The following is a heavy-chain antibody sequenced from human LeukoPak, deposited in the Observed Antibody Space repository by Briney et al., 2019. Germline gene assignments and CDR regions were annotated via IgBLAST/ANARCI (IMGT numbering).Heavy chain of an antibody. CDR3: AKGAEYCSGGSCYLRDAFDI. CDR2: ISGDGGST. CDR1: GFTFSTYA. Sequence: PGGSLRLSCAASGFTFSTYAMSWVRQAPGKGLEWVSLISGDGGSTYYADSVKGRFTISRDNSKNSLYLQMNSLRTEDTALYYCAKGAEYCSGGSCYLRDAFDIWGQGTMVTVSS. V-gene: IGHV3-43*02. D-gene: IGHD2-15*01. J-gene: IGHJ3*02.